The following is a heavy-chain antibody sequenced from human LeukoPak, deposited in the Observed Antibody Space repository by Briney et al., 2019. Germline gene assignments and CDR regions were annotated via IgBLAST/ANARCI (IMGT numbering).Heavy chain of an antibody. J-gene: IGHJ4*02. Sequence: GGSLRLSCAASGFTFSSYAMSWVRQAPGKGLEWVSAISGSGGSTYYADSVKGRFTISRDNAKNSLYLQMNSLRAEDTAVYYCARDREGRFDYWGQGTLVTVSS. V-gene: IGHV3-23*01. CDR2: ISGSGGST. CDR1: GFTFSSYA. CDR3: ARDREGRFDY.